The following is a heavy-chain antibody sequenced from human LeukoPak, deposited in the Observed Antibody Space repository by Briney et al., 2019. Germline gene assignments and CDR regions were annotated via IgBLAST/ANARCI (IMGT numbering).Heavy chain of an antibody. CDR3: AREQASSGWYGGLGY. J-gene: IGHJ4*02. D-gene: IGHD6-19*01. CDR2: IIPIFGTA. CDR1: GGTFSSFA. Sequence: SVKVSCKASGGTFSSFAISWVQQAPGQGLEWMGRIIPIFGTANYAQKFQGRVTITTDESTSTAYMELSSLRSEDTAVYYCAREQASSGWYGGLGYWGQGTLVTVSS. V-gene: IGHV1-69*05.